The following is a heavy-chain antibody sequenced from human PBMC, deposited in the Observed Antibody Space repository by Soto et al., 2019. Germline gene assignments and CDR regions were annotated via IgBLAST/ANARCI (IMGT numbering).Heavy chain of an antibody. V-gene: IGHV3-7*03. CDR2: IKQDGSEK. CDR3: ATSGGGWLQPPV. Sequence: LRLSCAASGFTFRSNWMSWVRQAPGKGLEWVANIKQDGSEKYYVDSVKGRFTISRDNAKNSLYLQMNSLRAEDTAVYYCATSGGGWLQPPVWGQGTLVTVSS. J-gene: IGHJ4*02. D-gene: IGHD5-12*01. CDR1: GFTFRSNW.